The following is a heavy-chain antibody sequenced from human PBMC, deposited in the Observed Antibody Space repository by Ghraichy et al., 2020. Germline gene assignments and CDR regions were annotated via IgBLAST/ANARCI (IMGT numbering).Heavy chain of an antibody. Sequence: GESLNISCAASGFTFSSYWMHWVRQAPGKGLVWVSRINTDGRTTSYADSVKGRFTISRDNAKNTVYLQMNSLRAEDTAVYYCVRSNACCYGWFDPWGQGILVTVSS. CDR1: GFTFSSYW. CDR2: INTDGRTT. V-gene: IGHV3-74*01. D-gene: IGHD2-15*01. CDR3: VRSNACCYGWFDP. J-gene: IGHJ5*02.